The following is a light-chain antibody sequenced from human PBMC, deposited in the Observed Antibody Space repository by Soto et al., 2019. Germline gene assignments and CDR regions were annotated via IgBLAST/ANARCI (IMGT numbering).Light chain of an antibody. J-gene: IGKJ1*01. V-gene: IGKV3-20*01. CDR3: PQCVTAPLT. CDR2: DAS. Sequence: EIVLTQSPGTLSLSPGERATLSCRASQSLSKNYLAWYQHKPGQAPRLLIHDASNRATGIPDRFSGSGSGTDFTLTISSLEPEDSAVYYWPQCVTAPLTFGPGTKVEI. CDR1: QSLSKNY.